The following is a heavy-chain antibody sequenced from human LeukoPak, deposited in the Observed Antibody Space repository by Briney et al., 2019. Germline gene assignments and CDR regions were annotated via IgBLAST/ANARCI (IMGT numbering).Heavy chain of an antibody. D-gene: IGHD2-2*01. V-gene: IGHV1-2*02. Sequence: ASVKVSCKASGYTFTGYYMHWVRQAPGQGLEWMGWINPNSGGTNYAQKSQGRVTMTRDTSISTAYMELSRLRSDDTAVYYCAREIEDIVVVPAAVHDYWGQGTLVTASS. CDR3: AREIEDIVVVPAAVHDY. CDR1: GYTFTGYY. CDR2: INPNSGGT. J-gene: IGHJ4*02.